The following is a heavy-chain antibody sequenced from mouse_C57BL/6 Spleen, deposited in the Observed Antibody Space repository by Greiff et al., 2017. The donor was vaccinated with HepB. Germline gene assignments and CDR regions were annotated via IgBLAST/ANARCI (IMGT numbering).Heavy chain of an antibody. V-gene: IGHV5-17*01. CDR1: GFTFSDYG. CDR3: ARHGNYRYYAMDY. D-gene: IGHD2-1*01. Sequence: EVQLVESGGGLVKPGGSLKLSCAASGFTFSDYGMHWVRQAPEKGLEWVAYISSGSSTIYYADTVKGRFTISRDNAKNTLFLQMTSLRSEDTAMYYCARHGNYRYYAMDYWGQGTSVTVSS. J-gene: IGHJ4*01. CDR2: ISSGSSTI.